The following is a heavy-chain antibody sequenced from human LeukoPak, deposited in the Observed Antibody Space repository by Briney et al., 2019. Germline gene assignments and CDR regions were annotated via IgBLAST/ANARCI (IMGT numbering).Heavy chain of an antibody. V-gene: IGHV3-30*04. Sequence: GGPLRLSCAASGFTFSSYAMHWVRQAPGKGLEWVAVISYDGSNKYYADSVKGRFTISRDNSKNTLYLQMNSLRAEDTAVYYCAREGYSYGEPYGMDVWGQGTTVTVSS. CDR2: ISYDGSNK. J-gene: IGHJ6*02. CDR1: GFTFSSYA. D-gene: IGHD5-18*01. CDR3: AREGYSYGEPYGMDV.